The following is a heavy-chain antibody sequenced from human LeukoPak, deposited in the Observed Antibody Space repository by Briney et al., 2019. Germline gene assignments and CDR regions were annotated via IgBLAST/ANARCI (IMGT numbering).Heavy chain of an antibody. CDR3: ARLDGSYRAFDY. CDR2: IYSGGST. J-gene: IGHJ4*02. Sequence: GGSLRLSCAASGFTVSSNYMSWVRQAPGKGLEWVSVIYSGGSTYYSDSVKGRFTISRDNSKNTLSLQMNSLRAEDTAVYYCARLDGSYRAFDYWGQGTLVTVSS. V-gene: IGHV3-53*01. CDR1: GFTVSSNY. D-gene: IGHD1-26*01.